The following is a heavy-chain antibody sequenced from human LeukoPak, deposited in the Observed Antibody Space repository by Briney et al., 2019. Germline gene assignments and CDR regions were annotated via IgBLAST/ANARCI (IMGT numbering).Heavy chain of an antibody. D-gene: IGHD5-24*01. CDR1: GGSISSGDYY. CDR2: IYYSGST. Sequence: SQTLSLTCTVSGGSISSGDYYWSWIRQPPGKGLEWIGYIYYSGSTYYNPSLKSRVTISVDTSKNQISLKLSSVTAADTAVYYCARHSDGYNRPFDYWGQGTLVTVSS. CDR3: ARHSDGYNRPFDY. V-gene: IGHV4-30-4*01. J-gene: IGHJ4*02.